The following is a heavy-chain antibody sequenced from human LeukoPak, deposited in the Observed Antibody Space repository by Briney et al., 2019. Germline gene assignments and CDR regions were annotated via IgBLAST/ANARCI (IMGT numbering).Heavy chain of an antibody. CDR2: ISWDGGST. J-gene: IGHJ4*02. V-gene: IGHV3-43*01. CDR3: AKDDSSGSWGY. CDR1: GFTFDDYT. D-gene: IGHD3-22*01. Sequence: GRSLRLSCAASGFTFDDYTMHWVRQAPGKGLEWVSLISWDGGSTYYADSVKGRFTISRDNSKNSLYLQMNSLRTEDTALYYCAKDDSSGSWGYWGQGTLVTVSS.